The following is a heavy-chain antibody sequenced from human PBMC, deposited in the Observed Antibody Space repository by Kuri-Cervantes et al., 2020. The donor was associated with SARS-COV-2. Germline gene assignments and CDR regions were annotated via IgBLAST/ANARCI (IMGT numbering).Heavy chain of an antibody. CDR1: GFTFSSYA. CDR3: GLALGSSYSPNY. J-gene: IGHJ4*02. D-gene: IGHD3-10*01. V-gene: IGHV3-64*02. CDR2: ISSNGGST. Sequence: GGSLRLSCAASGFTFSSYAMHWVRQAPGKGLEYVSAISSNGGSTYYADSVKGRFTISRDNSKTTLYLQMNSLRAEDTAVYYCGLALGSSYSPNYWGQRTLVTVSS.